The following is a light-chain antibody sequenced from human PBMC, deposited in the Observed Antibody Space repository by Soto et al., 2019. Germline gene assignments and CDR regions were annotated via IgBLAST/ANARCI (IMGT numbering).Light chain of an antibody. J-gene: IGKJ1*01. CDR2: GAS. CDR3: HQDFNLPWT. CDR1: QSVSSN. Sequence: EIVLTQSPGTLSLSPGERATLSCRASQSVSSNLAWYQQKPGQAPRLLIYGASTRATGIPARFSGSGSGTDFTLTISSLQPEDFAVYFCHQDFNLPWTFGQGTKVDIK. V-gene: IGKV3-15*01.